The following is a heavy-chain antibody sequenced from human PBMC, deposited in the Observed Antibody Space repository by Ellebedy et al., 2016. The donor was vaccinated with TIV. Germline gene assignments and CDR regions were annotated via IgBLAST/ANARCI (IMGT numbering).Heavy chain of an antibody. J-gene: IGHJ5*02. CDR2: LNPSTGGT. Sequence: ASVKVSCKASGYTFTAYHIHWVRQAPGQGLEWVGTLNPSTGGTSYAQKFQGRVTLTRDTSTSTAYMELSRLRSDDTAVYYCARDPCTSTSCPWSDPWGQGTLVTVSS. CDR1: GYTFTAYH. V-gene: IGHV1-46*01. D-gene: IGHD2-2*01. CDR3: ARDPCTSTSCPWSDP.